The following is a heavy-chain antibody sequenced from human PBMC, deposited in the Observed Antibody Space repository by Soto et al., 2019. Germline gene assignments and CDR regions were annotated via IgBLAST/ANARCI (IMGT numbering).Heavy chain of an antibody. CDR3: AKGGSAALIAPSGRDNWFDP. D-gene: IGHD6-13*01. Sequence: PVGSLRLSCAASGFAFDDYVMHWVRQPPGRGLEWVSGITWNGGTIRYVDSVKGRFTISRDNAENSLYPQMNSLRPEDTAVYYCAKGGSAALIAPSGRDNWFDPWGQGTQVTVSS. V-gene: IGHV3-9*01. CDR1: GFAFDDYV. CDR2: ITWNGGTI. J-gene: IGHJ5*02.